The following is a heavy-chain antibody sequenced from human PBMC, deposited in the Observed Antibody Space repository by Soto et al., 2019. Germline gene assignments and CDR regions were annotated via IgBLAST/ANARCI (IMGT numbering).Heavy chain of an antibody. CDR1: CCSIISAGYY. CDR3: ASSQTTVTSYDY. V-gene: IGHV4-31*03. J-gene: IGHJ4*02. Sequence: SETLSLTCTIYCCSIISAGYYWTWFRQHPGKGLEWIGYIFYSGTTYYNPSLKSRVTISVDRSKNQFSLKLSSVTAADTAVYYCASSQTTVTSYDYWGQGTRVTVS. CDR2: IFYSGTT. D-gene: IGHD4-17*01.